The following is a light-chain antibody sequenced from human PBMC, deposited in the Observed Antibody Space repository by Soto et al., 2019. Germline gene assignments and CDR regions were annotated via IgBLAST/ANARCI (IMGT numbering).Light chain of an antibody. CDR2: EIN. J-gene: IGLJ1*01. V-gene: IGLV2-8*01. Sequence: QSALTQPPSASRSPGQSVTISCTGTSIDVGAYDYVSWYQQHPGKAPKLMIYEINKRTSGVPDRFSGSKSGNTASLTVSGLQAEDEADYYCSSFAGSNNFPYVFGTGTKVTVL. CDR3: SSFAGSNNFPYV. CDR1: SIDVGAYDY.